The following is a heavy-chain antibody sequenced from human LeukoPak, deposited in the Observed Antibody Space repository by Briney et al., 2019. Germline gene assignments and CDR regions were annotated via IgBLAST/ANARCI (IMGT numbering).Heavy chain of an antibody. CDR3: AKARDLIVPAAFDY. CDR2: ISGRGGNT. D-gene: IGHD2-2*01. J-gene: IGHJ4*02. V-gene: IGHV3-23*01. Sequence: GGSLRLSCAASALTFSSYAMSWVRQAPGKGLEWVSTISGRGGNTYYADSVKGRFTISRDNSKNTLYLQMNSLRAEDTAVYYCAKARDLIVPAAFDYWGQGTLVTVSS. CDR1: ALTFSSYA.